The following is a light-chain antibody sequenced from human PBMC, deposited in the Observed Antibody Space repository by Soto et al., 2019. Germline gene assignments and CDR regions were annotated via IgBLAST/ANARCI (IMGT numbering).Light chain of an antibody. CDR3: QQVNTYPVT. J-gene: IGKJ4*01. Sequence: DVQLTQSPSFLAASVGDRLTITCRSSQDIKKFLAWYQQKPGKAPKLLIYTISTLQSGVPSRFSGSGSGTEFTLTISSLQPEDFATYYCQQVNTYPVTLGGGTKVDIK. CDR2: TIS. V-gene: IGKV1-9*01. CDR1: QDIKKF.